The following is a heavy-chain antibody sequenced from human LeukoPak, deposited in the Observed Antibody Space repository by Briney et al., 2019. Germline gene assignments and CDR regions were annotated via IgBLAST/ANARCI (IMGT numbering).Heavy chain of an antibody. J-gene: IGHJ4*02. Sequence: KPSETLSLTCTVSGGSISSGSYYWSWIRQPAGKGLEWIGRIYTSGSTNYNPSLKSRVTISVDTSKNQFSLKLSSVTAADTAVYYCARNDPGDYWGQGTLVTVSS. CDR1: GGSISSGSYY. CDR2: IYTSGST. D-gene: IGHD1-1*01. CDR3: ARNDPGDY. V-gene: IGHV4-61*02.